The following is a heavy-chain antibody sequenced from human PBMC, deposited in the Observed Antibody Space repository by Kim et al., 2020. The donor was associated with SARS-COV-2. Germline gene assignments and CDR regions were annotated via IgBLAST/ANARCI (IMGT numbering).Heavy chain of an antibody. CDR1: GFGFSDYN. D-gene: IGHD5-12*01. V-gene: IGHV3-72*01. CDR2: SKIKLHSYTT. Sequence: GGSLRLSCAASGFGFSDYNMDWVRQAPGRGLEWVGRSKIKLHSYTTEYAASVKGRFTVSRDESKNSLYLQMNSLKTEDMAVYYCVRGGSGYPMDVWGQGT. J-gene: IGHJ6*02. CDR3: VRGGSGYPMDV.